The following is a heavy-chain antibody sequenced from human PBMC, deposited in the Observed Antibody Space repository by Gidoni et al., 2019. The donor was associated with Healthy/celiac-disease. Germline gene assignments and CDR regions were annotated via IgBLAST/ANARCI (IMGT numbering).Heavy chain of an antibody. Sequence: QVQLVQSGAEVTKPGSSVKVSCKASGGTFSSYAIRWVRQAPGQGLEWMGGIIPIFGTANYAQKFQGRVTITADESTSTAYMELSSLRSEDTAVYYCAREVIGKDGTTDNWFDPWGQGTLVTVSS. D-gene: IGHD1-7*01. J-gene: IGHJ5*02. CDR1: GGTFSSYA. CDR2: IIPIFGTA. V-gene: IGHV1-69*01. CDR3: AREVIGKDGTTDNWFDP.